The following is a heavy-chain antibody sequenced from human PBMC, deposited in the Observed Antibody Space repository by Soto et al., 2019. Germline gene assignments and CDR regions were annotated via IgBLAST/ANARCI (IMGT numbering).Heavy chain of an antibody. CDR3: ARVHSIAVAGLGY. V-gene: IGHV1-18*04. J-gene: IGHJ4*02. CDR1: GYTFTSYG. CDR2: LSTYYGNT. Sequence: QVQLVQSGAEVKKPGASVKVSCKASGYTFTSYGITWVRQAPGQGLEWMGWLSTYYGNTNYAQKFQGRVTMTTDTSTSTAYMELRSLRSDDTAIYDCARVHSIAVAGLGYWGQGTLVNVSS. D-gene: IGHD6-19*01.